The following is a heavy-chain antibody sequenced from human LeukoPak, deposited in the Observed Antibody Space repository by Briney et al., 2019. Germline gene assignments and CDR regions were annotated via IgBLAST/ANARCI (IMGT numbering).Heavy chain of an antibody. V-gene: IGHV3-7*03. CDR2: IKQDGSEK. D-gene: IGHD6-19*01. Sequence: GGSLRLSCAASGFTFSSYWMSWVRQAPGKGLEWVANIKQDGSEKYYVDSVKGRFTISRDNAKKAMYLQMNSLRAEDTAVYYCAKGPGIAVAFDIWGQGTMVTVSS. CDR1: GFTFSSYW. CDR3: AKGPGIAVAFDI. J-gene: IGHJ3*02.